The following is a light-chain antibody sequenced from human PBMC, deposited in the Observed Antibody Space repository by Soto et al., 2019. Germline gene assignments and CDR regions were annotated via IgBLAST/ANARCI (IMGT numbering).Light chain of an antibody. J-gene: IGLJ2*01. V-gene: IGLV2-11*01. Sequence: QAVVTQPRSVSGSPGQSVAISCTGTSSDVGGYNYVSWYQQHPGKAPKLMISDVNKRPSGVPDRFFGSKSGNTASLTISGLQAEDEADYYCCSYAGSYTVVFGGGTKLTVL. CDR1: SSDVGGYNY. CDR2: DVN. CDR3: CSYAGSYTVV.